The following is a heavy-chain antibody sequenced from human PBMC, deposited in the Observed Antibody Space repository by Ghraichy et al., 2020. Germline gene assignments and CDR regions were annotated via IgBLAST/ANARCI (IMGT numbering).Heavy chain of an antibody. CDR2: IYYSGST. CDR1: GGSISSYY. CDR3: ARSRYYYGMDV. V-gene: IGHV4-59*01. J-gene: IGHJ6*02. Sequence: ETLSLTCTVSGGSISSYYWSWIRQPPGKGLEWIGYIYYSGSTNYNPSLKSRVTISVDTSKNQFSLKLSSVTAADTAVYYCARSRYYYGMDVWGQGTTVTVSS.